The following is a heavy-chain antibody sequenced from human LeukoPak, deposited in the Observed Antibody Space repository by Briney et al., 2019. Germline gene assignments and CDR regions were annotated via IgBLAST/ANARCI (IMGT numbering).Heavy chain of an antibody. V-gene: IGHV3-53*01. CDR2: IYSGGST. CDR3: ARVGSSSGWYYFDY. CDR1: GFTVRSNY. D-gene: IGHD6-19*01. Sequence: GGSLRLSCAASGFTVRSNYMSWVRQAPGKGLEWVSVIYSGGSTYYADSVKGRFTISRDNSKNTLYLQMNSLRAEDTAVYYCARVGSSSGWYYFDYWGQGTLVTVSS. J-gene: IGHJ4*02.